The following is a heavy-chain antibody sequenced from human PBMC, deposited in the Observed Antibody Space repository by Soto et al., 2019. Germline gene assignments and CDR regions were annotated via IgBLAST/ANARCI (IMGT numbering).Heavy chain of an antibody. D-gene: IGHD4-17*01. CDR1: GGSLSSYY. V-gene: IGHV4-59*01. CDR3: ARLPWADYGGIFCP. Sequence: SETLSLTCTVSGGSLSSYYWSWIRQPPGKGMEWIGYIYYSGNTTYNPSLKSRVTISVDTSKNQFSLKLTSVTAADTALYYCARLPWADYGGIFCPWGQGTLVTVAS. CDR2: IYYSGNT. J-gene: IGHJ5*02.